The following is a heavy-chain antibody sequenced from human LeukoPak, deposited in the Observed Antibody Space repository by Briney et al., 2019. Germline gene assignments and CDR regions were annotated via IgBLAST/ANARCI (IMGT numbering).Heavy chain of an antibody. J-gene: IGHJ4*02. CDR3: ARDSKYGSYYFFDY. CDR2: MNPNSGNT. Sequence: ASVKVSCKASGYTFTSYDIHWVRQATGQGLEWMGWMNPNSGNTNYAQKFQGRVTMTTDTSTSTAYMQLRSLRSDDTAVYYCARDSKYGSYYFFDYWGQGILVTVSS. V-gene: IGHV1-8*01. D-gene: IGHD1-26*01. CDR1: GYTFTSYD.